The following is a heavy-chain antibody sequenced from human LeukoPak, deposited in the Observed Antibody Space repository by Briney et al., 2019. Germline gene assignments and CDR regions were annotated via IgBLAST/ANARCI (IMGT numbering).Heavy chain of an antibody. V-gene: IGHV7-4-1*02. Sequence: ASVKVSCKASGYICTNYAINWVRQATGQGLEWMGWINTNTGKPTYAQGFTGRFVFSLDTSVSTAYLQISGLKAQDTAFYYCAREEYYDTSASTNFDYWGQGTLVTVSS. D-gene: IGHD3-22*01. J-gene: IGHJ4*02. CDR2: INTNTGKP. CDR3: AREEYYDTSASTNFDY. CDR1: GYICTNYA.